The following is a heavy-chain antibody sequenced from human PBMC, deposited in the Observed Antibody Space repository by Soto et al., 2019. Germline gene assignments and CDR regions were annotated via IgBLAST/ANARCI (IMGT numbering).Heavy chain of an antibody. CDR2: IIPIFGTA. Sequence: QVQLVQSGAEVKKPGSSVKVSCKASGGTFSSYAISWVRQAPGQGLEWMGGIIPIFGTANYAQKFQGRVTISADESSSTAYMELRSLRSEDTAVYYCARRVGSSSFIVLKVAYYYYYGMDVWGQETTVTVSS. J-gene: IGHJ6*02. D-gene: IGHD6-6*01. V-gene: IGHV1-69*01. CDR1: GGTFSSYA. CDR3: ARRVGSSSFIVLKVAYYYYYGMDV.